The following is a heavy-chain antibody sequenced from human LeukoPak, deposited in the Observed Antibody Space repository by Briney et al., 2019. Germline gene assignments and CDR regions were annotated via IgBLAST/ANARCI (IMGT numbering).Heavy chain of an antibody. V-gene: IGHV3-23*01. CDR3: AKDRDQLLFFDY. Sequence: GGSLRLSCAASGFTFSSYAMSWVRQAPGKGLEGVSAISGSGGSTYYADSVKGRFTISRDNSKNTLYLQMNSLRAEDTAVYYCAKDRDQLLFFDYWGQGTLVTVSS. J-gene: IGHJ4*02. D-gene: IGHD2-2*01. CDR1: GFTFSSYA. CDR2: ISGSGGST.